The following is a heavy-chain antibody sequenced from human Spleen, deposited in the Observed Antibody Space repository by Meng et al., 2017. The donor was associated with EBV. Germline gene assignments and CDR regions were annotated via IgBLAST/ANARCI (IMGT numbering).Heavy chain of an antibody. Sequence: QGRLQQWGAGLWKPSEPLSLTCAVYGASLRGHYWSWIRQAPGKGLEWIGEIKDTGSTNYNLSLKGRVTISVDKSNNQFSLKLTSVTAADTAVYYCARFYTYGDVPSEADSWGQGNLVTVSS. CDR2: IKDTGST. J-gene: IGHJ4*02. V-gene: IGHV4-34*01. CDR3: ARFYTYGDVPSEADS. CDR1: GASLRGHY. D-gene: IGHD4-17*01.